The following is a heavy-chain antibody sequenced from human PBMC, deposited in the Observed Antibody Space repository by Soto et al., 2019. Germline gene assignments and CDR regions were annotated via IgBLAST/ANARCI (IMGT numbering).Heavy chain of an antibody. J-gene: IGHJ4*02. D-gene: IGHD2-15*01. V-gene: IGHV1-69*01. CDR1: GGTFSSYA. CDR2: IIPIFGTA. CDR3: AIVEIVTNGDAPGN. Sequence: QVQLVQSGAEVKKPGSSVKVSCKASGGTFSSYAISWVREAPGQGLEWMGGIIPIFGTANYAQKFQGRVTITADESTSTAYMELSCLRSEDTAVYHCAIVEIVTNGDAPGNWGQGTLVTFSS.